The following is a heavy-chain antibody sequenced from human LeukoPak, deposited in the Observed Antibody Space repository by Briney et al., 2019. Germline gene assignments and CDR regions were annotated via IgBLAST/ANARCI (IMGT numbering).Heavy chain of an antibody. Sequence: PGGSLRLSCAASGFTFSSYAMSWVRQAPGKGLEWVSAISGSGGSTYYADSVKGRFTISRDNSKNTLYLQMNILRAEDTAVYYCAKEEDENGDYDGDYWGQGTLVTVSS. CDR2: ISGSGGST. CDR1: GFTFSSYA. V-gene: IGHV3-23*01. D-gene: IGHD4-17*01. J-gene: IGHJ4*02. CDR3: AKEEDENGDYDGDY.